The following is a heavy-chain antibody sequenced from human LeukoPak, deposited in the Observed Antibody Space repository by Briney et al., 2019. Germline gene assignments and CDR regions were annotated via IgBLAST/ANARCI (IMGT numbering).Heavy chain of an antibody. Sequence: GESLKISCKGSGYSFISYWIGWVRQMPGKGLEWMGIIYPGDSDTRYSPSFQGQVTISADKSISTAHLQWSSLKASDTAMYYCARRVRARSSSLGDWFDPWGQGTLVTVSS. CDR3: ARRVRARSSSLGDWFDP. V-gene: IGHV5-51*01. D-gene: IGHD6-6*01. J-gene: IGHJ5*02. CDR2: IYPGDSDT. CDR1: GYSFISYW.